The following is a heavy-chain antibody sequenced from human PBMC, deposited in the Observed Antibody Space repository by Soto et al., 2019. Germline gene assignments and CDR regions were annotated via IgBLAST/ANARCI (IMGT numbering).Heavy chain of an antibody. V-gene: IGHV1-18*01. J-gene: IGHJ4*02. D-gene: IGHD3-3*01. CDR1: GFTFISYG. CDR2: ISAYNGNT. CDR3: ARDKSLLEGDYWSGYPVDY. Sequence: QVQLVQSGAEVKKPGASVKVSCKASGFTFISYGITWVRQAPGQGLEWMGWISAYNGNTNYTQKFQGRVTMTTDTSTSTASMELRSLRSDDTAVYYCARDKSLLEGDYWSGYPVDYWGQGTLVTVSS.